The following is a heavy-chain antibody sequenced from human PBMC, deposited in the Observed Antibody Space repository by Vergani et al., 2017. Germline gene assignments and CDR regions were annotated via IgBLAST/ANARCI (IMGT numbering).Heavy chain of an antibody. J-gene: IGHJ4*02. Sequence: QLQLQESGPGLVKPSGTLSLTCSVTGGSFFNSRYYWGWIRQPPGKGLEWIGSMDYNGWAYYTPSLRSRVAISIDTSKMQFSLKLYSLTAADTAIYYCAKNVTQDYYNDSDYFDYWGLGTLVTVSS. CDR2: MDYNGWA. D-gene: IGHD3-22*01. CDR1: GGSFFNSRYY. V-gene: IGHV4-39*01. CDR3: AKNVTQDYYNDSDYFDY.